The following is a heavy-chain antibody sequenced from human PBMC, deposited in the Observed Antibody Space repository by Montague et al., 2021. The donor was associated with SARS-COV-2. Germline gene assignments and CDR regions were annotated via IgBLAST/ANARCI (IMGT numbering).Heavy chain of an antibody. CDR3: ARARITMIVVVNAFDI. V-gene: IGHV4-31*03. CDR1: GGSISSGGYY. D-gene: IGHD3-22*01. CDR2: IYYSGST. Sequence: TLSLTCTVSGGSISSGGYYWSWIRQHPGKGLEWIGYIYYSGSTYYNPSLKSRVTISVDTSKNQFSLKLSTVTAADTAVYYCARARITMIVVVNAFDIWGQGTMVTVSS. J-gene: IGHJ3*02.